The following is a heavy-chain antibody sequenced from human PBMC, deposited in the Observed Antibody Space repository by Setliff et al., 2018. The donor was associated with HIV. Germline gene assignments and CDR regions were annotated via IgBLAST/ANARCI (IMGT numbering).Heavy chain of an antibody. CDR3: AKGVKWLAP. V-gene: IGHV3-53*01. CDR2: MNSDGGT. D-gene: IGHD2-21*01. Sequence: GGSLRLSCAASGFTVGSNYMTWVRQAPGKGLEWVSVMNSDGGTYYADSVKGRFTISRDNSINILYLHMNNLIAEDTAVYYCAKGVKWLAPWGQGTLVTVSS. J-gene: IGHJ5*02. CDR1: GFTVGSNY.